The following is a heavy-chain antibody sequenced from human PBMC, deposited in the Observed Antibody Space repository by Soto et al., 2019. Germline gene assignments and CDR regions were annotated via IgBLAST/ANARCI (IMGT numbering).Heavy chain of an antibody. Sequence: GGSLRLSCAASGFTVSSNYMSWVRQAPGKGLEWVSVIYSGGSTYYADSVKGRFTISRDNSKNTLYLQMNSLRAEDTAEYYCARDLKSSSSGRDYWGQGTLVTVSS. CDR1: GFTVSSNY. D-gene: IGHD6-6*01. CDR3: ARDLKSSSSGRDY. J-gene: IGHJ4*02. V-gene: IGHV3-53*01. CDR2: IYSGGST.